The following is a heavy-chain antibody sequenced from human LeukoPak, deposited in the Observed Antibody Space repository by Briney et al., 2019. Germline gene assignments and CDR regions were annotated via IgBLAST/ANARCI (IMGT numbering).Heavy chain of an antibody. J-gene: IGHJ6*04. CDR2: IKSKTDGGTT. V-gene: IGHV3-15*01. CDR1: GFTFSSYW. D-gene: IGHD3-9*01. CDR3: TTGGLRYFHWPPPPGYYYYGMDV. Sequence: PGGSLRLSCAASGFTFSSYWMSWVRQAPGKGLEWVGRIKSKTDGGTTDYAAPVKGRFTISRDDSKNTLYLQMNSLKTEDTAVYYCTTGGLRYFHWPPPPGYYYYGMDVWGKGTTVTVSS.